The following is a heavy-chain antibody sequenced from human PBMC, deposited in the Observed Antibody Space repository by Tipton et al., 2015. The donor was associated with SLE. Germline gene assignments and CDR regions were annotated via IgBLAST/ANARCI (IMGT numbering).Heavy chain of an antibody. CDR1: GGSISSYY. Sequence: TLSLTCTVSGGSISSYYWSWIRQPPGKGLEWIGYIYYSGSTNYNPSLKSRVTISVGTSKNQFSLKLSSVTAADTAVYYCARWAGPTVNFDYWGQGTLVTVPS. CDR2: IYYSGST. V-gene: IGHV4-59*01. D-gene: IGHD4-11*01. J-gene: IGHJ4*02. CDR3: ARWAGPTVNFDY.